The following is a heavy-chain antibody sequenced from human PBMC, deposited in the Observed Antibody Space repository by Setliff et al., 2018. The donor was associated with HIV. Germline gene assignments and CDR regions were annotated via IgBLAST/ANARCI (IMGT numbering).Heavy chain of an antibody. Sequence: ASVKVSCKASGYTFTSYGISWVRQAPGQGLEWVGWISVYSGNTNYAQKLQGRVTLTTDTSTSTAYMELSRLRSDDTAVYYCARDWRLRYFDWLYSGMDVWGQGTTVTVSS. CDR2: ISVYSGNT. CDR3: ARDWRLRYFDWLYSGMDV. D-gene: IGHD3-9*01. CDR1: GYTFTSYG. J-gene: IGHJ6*02. V-gene: IGHV1-18*01.